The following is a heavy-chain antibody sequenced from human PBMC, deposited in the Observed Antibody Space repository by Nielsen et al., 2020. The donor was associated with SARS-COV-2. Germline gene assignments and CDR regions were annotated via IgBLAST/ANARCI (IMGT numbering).Heavy chain of an antibody. CDR3: TSGNYGLPFDP. CDR2: IYYSENT. CDR1: GGSIMRSRHY. D-gene: IGHD4-11*01. V-gene: IGHV4-39*01. Sequence: SETLSLTCTVSGGSIMRSRHYWGWVRQPPGKGLEWIGNIYYSENTYYNPSLESRVTISVDTSKDHLSLKLTSVTASDTAVYFCTSGNYGLPFDPWGQGTLVTVAS. J-gene: IGHJ5*02.